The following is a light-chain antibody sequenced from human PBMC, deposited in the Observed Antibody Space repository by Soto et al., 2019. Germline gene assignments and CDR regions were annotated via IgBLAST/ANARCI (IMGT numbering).Light chain of an antibody. V-gene: IGLV1-51*01. J-gene: IGLJ1*01. CDR2: DDD. Sequence: SVLTQPPSVSAAPGQKVTISCSGSSSNIGGNSVSWYQQFPGTAPKLLIYDDDKRPSGIPDRFSGSKSGTSATLGITGFQTGDEADYCCAAWDDSLNEYVFGDGTKVTVL. CDR1: SSNIGGNS. CDR3: AAWDDSLNEYV.